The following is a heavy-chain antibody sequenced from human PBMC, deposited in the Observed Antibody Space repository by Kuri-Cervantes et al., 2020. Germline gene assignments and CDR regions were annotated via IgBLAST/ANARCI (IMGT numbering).Heavy chain of an antibody. J-gene: IGHJ4*02. Sequence: GGSLRLSCAASGFTFSSYWMHWVRQAPGKGLEWVSVIYSGGSTYYADSVKGRFTISRDNSKNTLYLQMNSLRAEDTAVYYCARVVSQAGQFDYWGQGTLVTVSS. CDR2: IYSGGST. D-gene: IGHD4-23*01. CDR3: ARVVSQAGQFDY. V-gene: IGHV3-53*01. CDR1: GFTFSSYW.